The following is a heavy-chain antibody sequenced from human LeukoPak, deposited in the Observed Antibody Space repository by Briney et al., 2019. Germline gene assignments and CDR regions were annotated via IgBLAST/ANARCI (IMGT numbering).Heavy chain of an antibody. CDR3: ARGRDYYDSSGYLF. V-gene: IGHV3-7*05. CDR1: GFTFSSYW. CDR2: IKQDGSEK. J-gene: IGHJ4*02. Sequence: GGSLRLSCAASGFTFSSYWMSWVRQAPGKGLEWVANIKQDGSEKNYVDSVKGRFTISRDNAKNSLYLQMNSLRAEDTAVYYCARGRDYYDSSGYLFWGRGTLVTVSS. D-gene: IGHD3-22*01.